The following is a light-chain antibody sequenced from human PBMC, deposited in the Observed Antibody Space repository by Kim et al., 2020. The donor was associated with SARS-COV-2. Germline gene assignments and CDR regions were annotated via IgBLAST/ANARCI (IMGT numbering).Light chain of an antibody. V-gene: IGLV2-11*01. CDR2: DVN. J-gene: IGLJ2*01. CDR3: CSYAGSYSAV. CDR1: RSCVGGYYY. Sequence: QPVTLFYTGTRSCVGGYYYVSCYQQHPGKVPKLMIYDVNRRPSGVPDRFSGSKSGNTASLTISGLQADDEADYYCCSYAGSYSAVFGGGTQLTVL.